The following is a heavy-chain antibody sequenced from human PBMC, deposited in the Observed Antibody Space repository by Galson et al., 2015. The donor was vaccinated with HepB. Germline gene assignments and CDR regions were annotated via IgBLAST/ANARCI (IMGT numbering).Heavy chain of an antibody. CDR1: GFTFKDYA. V-gene: IGHV3-23*01. CDR2: ISGTGDNT. J-gene: IGHJ2*01. Sequence: SLRLSCAASGFTFKDYAMSWVRQAPGKGLEWVSAISGTGDNTYYADAVKGRFTISGDNSKNTLFLQMDSLRAEDTAIYYCAKPALRGLLKRINPDWYFDLWGRGTLVTVSS. CDR3: AKPALRGLLKRINPDWYFDL. D-gene: IGHD3-10*01.